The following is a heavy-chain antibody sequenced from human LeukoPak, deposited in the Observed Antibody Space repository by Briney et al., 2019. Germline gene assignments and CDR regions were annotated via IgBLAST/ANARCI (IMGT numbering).Heavy chain of an antibody. V-gene: IGHV3-30-3*01. CDR3: AKEQQLAAFDY. D-gene: IGHD6-13*01. Sequence: GGSLRLSCAASGFTFSSYAMHWVRQAPGKGLEWVAVISYDGSNKCYADSVKGRFTISRDNSKNTLYLQMNSLRAEDTAVYYCAKEQQLAAFDYWGQGTLVTVSS. CDR1: GFTFSSYA. CDR2: ISYDGSNK. J-gene: IGHJ4*02.